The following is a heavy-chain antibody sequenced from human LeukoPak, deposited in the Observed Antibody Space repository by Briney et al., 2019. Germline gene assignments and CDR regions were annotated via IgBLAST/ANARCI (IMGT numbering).Heavy chain of an antibody. CDR3: AREVAQGRYSNFDY. Sequence: SETLSLTCTVSGGSISSYYWSWIRQPAGKGLEWIGRICTSGSTNYNPSLKSRVTMSVDTSKNQFSLKLSSVTAADTAVYYCAREVAQGRYSNFDYWGQGTLVTVSS. V-gene: IGHV4-4*07. J-gene: IGHJ4*02. D-gene: IGHD5-18*01. CDR1: GGSISSYY. CDR2: ICTSGST.